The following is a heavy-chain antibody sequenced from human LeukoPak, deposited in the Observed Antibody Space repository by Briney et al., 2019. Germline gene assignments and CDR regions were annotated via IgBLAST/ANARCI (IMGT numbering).Heavy chain of an antibody. V-gene: IGHV1-8*03. Sequence: GASVKVSCKASGYTFTSYDINRVRQATGPGLEWMGWMNPNSGNTGYAQKFQGRVNITRNTSISTAYMELSSLRSEDTAVYYCARGFRDFWSGYLYYFDYWGQGTLVTVSS. D-gene: IGHD3-3*01. CDR3: ARGFRDFWSGYLYYFDY. CDR2: MNPNSGNT. J-gene: IGHJ4*02. CDR1: GYTFTSYD.